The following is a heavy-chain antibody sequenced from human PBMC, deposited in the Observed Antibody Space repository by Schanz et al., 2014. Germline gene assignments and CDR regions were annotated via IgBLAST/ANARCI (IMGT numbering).Heavy chain of an antibody. J-gene: IGHJ1*01. CDR1: GFTFSNYW. CDR2: IGPDGSAK. Sequence: EVQLVESGGVLVQPGGSLRLSCAASGFTFSNYWMSWVRQAPGKGLEWVANIGPDGSAKNHVDSVRGRFTISRDNTKNSLYLQMNGLRTGDTAVFYCARCATAGCDFESFQHWGQGTLVTVSS. D-gene: IGHD5-12*01. CDR3: ARCATAGCDFESFQH. V-gene: IGHV3-7*01.